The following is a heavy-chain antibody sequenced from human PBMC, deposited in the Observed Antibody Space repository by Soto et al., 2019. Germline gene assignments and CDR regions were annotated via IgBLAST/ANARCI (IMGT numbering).Heavy chain of an antibody. CDR3: ARLGREFDGMDV. CDR1: VFTFISYE. J-gene: IGHJ6*02. V-gene: IGHV3-48*03. D-gene: IGHD1-26*01. Sequence: PGWSLKLSCASSVFTFISYEMNWVRQAPGKGLEWVSYISSSGSTIYYADSVKGRFTISRDNAKNSLYLQMNSLRAEDTAVYYCARLGREFDGMDVWGQGTTVTVSS. CDR2: ISSSGSTI.